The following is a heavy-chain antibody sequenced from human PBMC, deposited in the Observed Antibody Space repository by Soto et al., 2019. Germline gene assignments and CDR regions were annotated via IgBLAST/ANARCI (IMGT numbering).Heavy chain of an antibody. CDR3: AHFSGYEHFDS. D-gene: IGHD5-12*01. J-gene: IGHJ5*01. CDR1: GFSLTTSGEG. V-gene: IGHV2-5*01. Sequence: QITLKESGPTLVKPTQTLTLTCSFSGFSLTTSGEGVAWIRQPPGKALEWLAVIYWNDDNRYRPSLKSRLTITKDNPKNQVVLTMTNMDPVDTATYYCAHFSGYEHFDSWGQGTLVTVSS. CDR2: IYWNDDN.